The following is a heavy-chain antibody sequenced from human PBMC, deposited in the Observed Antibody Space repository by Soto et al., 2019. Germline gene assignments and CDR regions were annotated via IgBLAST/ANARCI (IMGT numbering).Heavy chain of an antibody. J-gene: IGHJ3*02. V-gene: IGHV2-70*01. CDR2: IDRDDDK. CDR3: ARMGITGTNDAFDI. Sequence: SGPTLVNPTQTLTLTCTFSGFSLSTSGMCVSWIRQPPGKALEWLALIDRDDDKYYSTSLKTRLTISKDTSKNQVVLTMTNMDPVDTATYYCARMGITGTNDAFDIWGQGTMVTVSS. CDR1: GFSLSTSGMC. D-gene: IGHD1-7*01.